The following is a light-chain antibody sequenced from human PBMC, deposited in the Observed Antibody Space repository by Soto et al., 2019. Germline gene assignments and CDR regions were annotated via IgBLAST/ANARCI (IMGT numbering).Light chain of an antibody. CDR2: GAS. CDR3: QQYNNWPPDRT. V-gene: IGKV3-15*01. Sequence: EIVMTQSPATLSVSPGERATLSCRASQSVGSNLAWYQQKPGQAPRLLIYGASTSATSIPARFSGSGSGTEFTLTISSLKSEDFAIYFCQQYNNWPPDRTFGQGTKVEIK. CDR1: QSVGSN. J-gene: IGKJ1*01.